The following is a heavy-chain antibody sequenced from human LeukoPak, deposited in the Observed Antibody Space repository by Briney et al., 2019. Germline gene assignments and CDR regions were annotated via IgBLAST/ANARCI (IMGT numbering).Heavy chain of an antibody. V-gene: IGHV1-69*06. J-gene: IGHJ4*02. CDR1: GGTFSSYA. Sequence: SVKVSCKASGGTFSSYAISWVRQAPGQGLEWMGGIIPIFGTAKYAQKFQGRVTITADKSTSTAYMELSSLRSEDTAVYYCARGAYYYDSSGYYPDYFDYWGQGTLVTVSS. CDR2: IIPIFGTA. D-gene: IGHD3-22*01. CDR3: ARGAYYYDSSGYYPDYFDY.